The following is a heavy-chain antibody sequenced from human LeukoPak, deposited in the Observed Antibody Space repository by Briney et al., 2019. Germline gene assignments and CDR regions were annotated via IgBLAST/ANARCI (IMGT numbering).Heavy chain of an antibody. CDR1: GFTFSSYW. CDR2: INTDGSST. V-gene: IGHV3-74*01. CDR3: ARDGGAARLKPFDY. Sequence: GGSLRLSCAASGFTFSSYWMHWVRQAPGKGLVWASRINTDGSSTSYADSVKGRFTISRDNAKNTLYLQMNSLRAEDTAVYYCARDGGAARLKPFDYWGQGTLVTVSS. J-gene: IGHJ4*02. D-gene: IGHD6-6*01.